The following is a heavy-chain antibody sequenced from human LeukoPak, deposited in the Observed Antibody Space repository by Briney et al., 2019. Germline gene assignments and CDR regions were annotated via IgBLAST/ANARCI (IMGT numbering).Heavy chain of an antibody. CDR2: IVVGSGNT. CDR1: GFTFTNSA. J-gene: IGHJ4*02. V-gene: IGHV1-58*01. D-gene: IGHD2-21*02. Sequence: ASVNVSCKASGFTFTNSAVQWVRQARGQRLEWIGWIVVGSGNTNYAQKFQERITITRDMSTSTVYMELSSLRSEDTAIYYCAVYCGGDCYHDYWGQGTLVTVSS. CDR3: AVYCGGDCYHDY.